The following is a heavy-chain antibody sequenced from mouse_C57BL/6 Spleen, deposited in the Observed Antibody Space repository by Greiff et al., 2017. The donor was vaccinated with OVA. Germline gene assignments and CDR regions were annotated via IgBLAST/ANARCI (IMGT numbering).Heavy chain of an antibody. J-gene: IGHJ2*01. V-gene: IGHV7-3*01. CDR2: IRNKANGYTT. CDR3: ARSSNLDY. D-gene: IGHD4-1*01. Sequence: VQLQQSGGGLVQPGGSLSLSCAASGFTFTDYYMSWVRQPPGKALEWLGFIRNKANGYTTEYSASVQGRFTNSRDNSQSILYLQMNALRAEDSATYYCARSSNLDYWGQGTTLTVSS. CDR1: GFTFTDYY.